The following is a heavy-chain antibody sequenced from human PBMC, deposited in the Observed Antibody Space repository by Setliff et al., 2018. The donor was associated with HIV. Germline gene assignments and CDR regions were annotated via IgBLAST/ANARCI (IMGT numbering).Heavy chain of an antibody. J-gene: IGHJ4*02. Sequence: ETLSLTCSVSGVSISGPIGITYYWNWLRQPPGKGLEWIGNIHYSRGSSYTASLRSRVTISLDTSKNHFSLKLSSVAAADTAVYYCVRRYHDASGFYNSWGQGVLVTVSS. D-gene: IGHD1-1*01. CDR2: IHYSRGS. CDR3: VRRYHDASGFYNS. CDR1: GVSISGPIGITYY. V-gene: IGHV4-39*02.